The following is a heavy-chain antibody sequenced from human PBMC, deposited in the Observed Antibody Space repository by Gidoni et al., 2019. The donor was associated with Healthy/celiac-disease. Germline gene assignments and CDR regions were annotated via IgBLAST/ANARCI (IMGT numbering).Heavy chain of an antibody. J-gene: IGHJ6*02. Sequence: LQLQESGPGLVKPSETLSLTCTVSGGPISSSSYYWGWIRQPPGKGLEWIGSIYYSGSTYYNPSLKSRVTISVDTSKNQFSLKLSSVTAADTAVYYCARVGATIPDYYYYYYGMDVWGQGTTVTVSS. CDR1: GGPISSSSYY. CDR3: ARVGATIPDYYYYYYGMDV. V-gene: IGHV4-39*07. D-gene: IGHD5-12*01. CDR2: IYYSGST.